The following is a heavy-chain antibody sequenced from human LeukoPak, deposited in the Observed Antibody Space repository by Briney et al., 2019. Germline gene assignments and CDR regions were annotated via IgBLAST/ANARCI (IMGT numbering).Heavy chain of an antibody. J-gene: IGHJ5*02. D-gene: IGHD3-10*01. Sequence: SETLSLTCTVSGGSISSYYWSWIRQPAGKGLEWIGRIYTSGSTNYNPSLKSRVTMSVDTSKNQSSLKLSSVTAADTAVYYCARIAGVSITTRGNWFDPWGQGTLVTVSS. CDR2: IYTSGST. V-gene: IGHV4-4*07. CDR1: GGSISSYY. CDR3: ARIAGVSITTRGNWFDP.